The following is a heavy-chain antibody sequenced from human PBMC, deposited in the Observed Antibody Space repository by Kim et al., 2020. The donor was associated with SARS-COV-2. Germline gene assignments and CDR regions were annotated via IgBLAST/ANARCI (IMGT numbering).Heavy chain of an antibody. CDR3: ARIPLASTVTYYFDY. J-gene: IGHJ4*02. CDR2: IYYSGST. D-gene: IGHD4-17*01. Sequence: SETLSLTCTVSGGSISSGGYYWSWIRQHPGKGLEWIGYIYYSGSTYYNPSLKSRVTISVDTSKNQFSLKLSSVTAADTAVYYCARIPLASTVTYYFDYWGQGTLVTVSS. V-gene: IGHV4-31*03. CDR1: GGSISSGGYY.